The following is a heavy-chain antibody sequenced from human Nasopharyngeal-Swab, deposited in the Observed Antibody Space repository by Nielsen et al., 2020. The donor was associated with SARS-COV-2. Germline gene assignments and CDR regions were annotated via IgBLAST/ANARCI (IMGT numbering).Heavy chain of an antibody. J-gene: IGHJ3*02. D-gene: IGHD1-26*01. V-gene: IGHV3-9*01. CDR1: GFTFEHFG. Sequence: SLKISCAASGFTFEHFGMHWVRQPPGTGLEWVAGISWQSESIGYVDSVRGRFSVSSDNAKKSLYLEMNSLRPDDTALYYCAKDGGSGSYGYDAFDIWGLGTMVTVSS. CDR3: AKDGGSGSYGYDAFDI. CDR2: ISWQSESI.